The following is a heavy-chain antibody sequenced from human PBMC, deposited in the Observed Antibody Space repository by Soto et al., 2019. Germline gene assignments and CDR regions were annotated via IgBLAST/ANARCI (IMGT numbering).Heavy chain of an antibody. CDR1: GFTFSSYS. Sequence: EVQLVESGGGLVKPGGSLRLSCAASGFTFSSYSMTWVRQAPGKGLEWVSSISSSSSYIYYADSVKGRFTISRDNAKNSLYLQMNRLRAEDTAVYYCARDQPGYSYGYGLGYWGQGTLVTVSS. J-gene: IGHJ4*02. D-gene: IGHD5-18*01. V-gene: IGHV3-21*01. CDR3: ARDQPGYSYGYGLGY. CDR2: ISSSSSYI.